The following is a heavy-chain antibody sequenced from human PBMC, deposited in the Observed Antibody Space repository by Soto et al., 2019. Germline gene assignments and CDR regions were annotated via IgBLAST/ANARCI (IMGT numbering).Heavy chain of an antibody. V-gene: IGHV4-31*03. CDR1: GGSISSGGYY. Sequence: PSETLSLTCTVSGGSISSGGYYWSWIRQHPGKGLEWIGYIYYSGSTYYNPSLKSRVTISVDTSKNQFSLKLSSVTAADTAVYYCARESEELTDQDIVATKIDYWGQGTLVTVSS. CDR2: IYYSGST. CDR3: ARESEELTDQDIVATKIDY. D-gene: IGHD5-12*01. J-gene: IGHJ4*02.